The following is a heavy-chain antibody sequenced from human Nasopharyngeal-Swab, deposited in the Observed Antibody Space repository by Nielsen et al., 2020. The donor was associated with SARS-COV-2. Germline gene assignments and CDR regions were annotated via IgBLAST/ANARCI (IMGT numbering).Heavy chain of an antibody. CDR1: GFTFSSYG. CDR2: ISYDGSNK. CDR3: AKRPYSGSYYGYYYYGMDV. V-gene: IGHV3-30*18. Sequence: GKSLKISCAASGFTFSSYGMHWVRQAPGKGLEWVAVISYDGSNKYYADSVKGRFTISRDNSKNTLYLQMNSLRAEDTAVYYCAKRPYSGSYYGYYYYGMDVWGQGTTVTVSS. D-gene: IGHD1-26*01. J-gene: IGHJ6*02.